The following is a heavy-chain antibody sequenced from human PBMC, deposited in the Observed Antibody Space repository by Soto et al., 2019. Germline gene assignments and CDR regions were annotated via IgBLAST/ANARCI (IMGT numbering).Heavy chain of an antibody. D-gene: IGHD4-17*01. CDR1: GYTFTSYD. Sequence: QVQLVQSGAEVKKPGASVKVSCKASGYTFTSYDINWVRQATGQGFEYLGWRNPNSGKTGYLKTFQGRVTMTRDTSMSTAYTELSSLRSEDTAVYYCARGIKYGDYSRWFDPWGPGTLVTVSS. J-gene: IGHJ5*02. V-gene: IGHV1-8*01. CDR2: RNPNSGKT. CDR3: ARGIKYGDYSRWFDP.